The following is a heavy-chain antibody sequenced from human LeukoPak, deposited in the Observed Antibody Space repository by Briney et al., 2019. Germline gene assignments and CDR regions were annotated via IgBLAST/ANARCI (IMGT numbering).Heavy chain of an antibody. J-gene: IGHJ4*02. CDR1: GFTFSTYA. Sequence: GGSLRLSCAASGFTFSTYAMTWVRQAPGKGLEWVSVISGSGGTTYYADSVKGRFTLSRDNSKNTLYLQMNSLRAEDTAVYYCAKSIGGVVVVAADYWGQGTLVNVSS. D-gene: IGHD2-15*01. V-gene: IGHV3-23*01. CDR3: AKSIGGVVVVAADY. CDR2: ISGSGGTT.